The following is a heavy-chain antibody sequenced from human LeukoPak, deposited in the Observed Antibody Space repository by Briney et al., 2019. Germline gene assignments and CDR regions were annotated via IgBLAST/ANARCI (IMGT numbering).Heavy chain of an antibody. CDR2: ISSSGSTI. CDR3: AREWIQYYYYGMDV. Sequence: GGSLRLSCAASGFTFSSYEMNWVRQAPGKGLEWVSYISSSGSTIYYADSVKGRFTISRDNAKNTLYLQMNSLRAEDTAVYYCAREWIQYYYYGMDVWGQGTTVTVSS. V-gene: IGHV3-48*03. CDR1: GFTFSSYE. D-gene: IGHD2-2*03. J-gene: IGHJ6*02.